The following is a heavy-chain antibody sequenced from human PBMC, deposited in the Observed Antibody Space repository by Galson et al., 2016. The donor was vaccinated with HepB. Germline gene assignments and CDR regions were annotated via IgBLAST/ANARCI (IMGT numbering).Heavy chain of an antibody. CDR1: GYTFTGHY. CDR3: VREDWGLAAAIDH. CDR2: INPNSGVT. J-gene: IGHJ4*02. Sequence: SVKVSCKASGYTFTGHYIHWVRQAPGQGLEWMGWINPNSGVTTYAQGLQGRVTMTRDTSISTAYMQLSRLSSDDTAVFYCVREDWGLAAAIDHWGQGSLVTVSS. V-gene: IGHV1-2*02. D-gene: IGHD6-13*01.